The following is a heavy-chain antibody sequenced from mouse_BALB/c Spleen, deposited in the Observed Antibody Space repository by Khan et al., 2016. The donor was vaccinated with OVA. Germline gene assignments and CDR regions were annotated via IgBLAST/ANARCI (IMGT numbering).Heavy chain of an antibody. CDR2: IYPGSDNA. Sequence: QIQLVQSGPELVKPGASVKMSCKASGYTFTYYVITWVKQRTGQGLEWIGEIYPGSDNAYYNERFKGKVTLTADKSSNTTHMQLSSLTSEDSAVYFCARGDGYYVYFDYWGQGTTLTVSS. J-gene: IGHJ2*01. V-gene: IGHV1-77*01. CDR1: GYTFTYYV. D-gene: IGHD2-3*01. CDR3: ARGDGYYVYFDY.